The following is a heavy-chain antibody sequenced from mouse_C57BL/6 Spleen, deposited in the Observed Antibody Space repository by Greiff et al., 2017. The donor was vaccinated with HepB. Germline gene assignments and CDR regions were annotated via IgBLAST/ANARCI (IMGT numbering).Heavy chain of an antibody. CDR3: ARAQATFAY. D-gene: IGHD3-2*02. V-gene: IGHV1-50*01. Sequence: VKLQQPGAELVKPGASVKLSCKASGYTFTSYWMQWVKQRPGQGLEWIGEIDPSDSYTNYNQKFKGKATLTVDTSSSTAYMQLSSLTSEDSAVYYCARAQATFAYWGQGTLVTVSA. CDR1: GYTFTSYW. CDR2: IDPSDSYT. J-gene: IGHJ3*01.